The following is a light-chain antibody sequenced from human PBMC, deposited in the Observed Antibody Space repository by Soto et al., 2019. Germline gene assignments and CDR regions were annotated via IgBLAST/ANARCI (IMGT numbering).Light chain of an antibody. CDR2: KAS. J-gene: IGKJ2*01. CDR3: QQYNSYPYT. Sequence: DIQMTQSPSTLSASVGDRVTITCRASQSISSRLAWYQQKPGKAPKLLIYKASSLESGVPSRFSGSGSGTDFTLTISSLQPDDFATYYCQQYNSYPYTFGQATKLEIK. V-gene: IGKV1-5*03. CDR1: QSISSR.